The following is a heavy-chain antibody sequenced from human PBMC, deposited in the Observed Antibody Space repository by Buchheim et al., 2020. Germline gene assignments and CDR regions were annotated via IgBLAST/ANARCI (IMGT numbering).Heavy chain of an antibody. CDR3: ARAGDRGLLWFRAFDY. CDR1: GGSISSGGYY. Sequence: QVQLQESGPGLVKPSQTLSLTCTVSGGSISSGGYYWSWIRQHPGKGLEWIGYIYYSGSTYYNPSLKSRVTISVDPSKNQFSLKLSSVTAAETAVYYCARAGDRGLLWFRAFDYWGQGTL. CDR2: IYYSGST. D-gene: IGHD3-10*01. J-gene: IGHJ4*02. V-gene: IGHV4-31*03.